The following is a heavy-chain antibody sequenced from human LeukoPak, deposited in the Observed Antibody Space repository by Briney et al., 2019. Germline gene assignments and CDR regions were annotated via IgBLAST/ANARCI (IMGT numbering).Heavy chain of an antibody. Sequence: PSETLSLTCTVSGYSISGGYYWGWIRQPPGKGLEWIGSIYYSGSTYYNPSLKSRVTISVDTSKNQFSLKLSSVTAADTAVYYCARVSGITMIVVVNSDAFDIWGQGTMVTVSS. CDR1: GYSISGGYY. CDR3: ARVSGITMIVVVNSDAFDI. CDR2: IYYSGST. D-gene: IGHD3-22*01. V-gene: IGHV4-38-2*02. J-gene: IGHJ3*02.